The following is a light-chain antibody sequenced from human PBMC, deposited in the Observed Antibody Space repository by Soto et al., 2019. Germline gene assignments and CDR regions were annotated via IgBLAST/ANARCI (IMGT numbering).Light chain of an antibody. J-gene: IGKJ1*01. Sequence: EIVLTQSPATLSVSPGERATLSCTASHYVYSNVAWFQQRPGQAPRLLIYRASTRATGTPARFSGSGFGTEFTLTITSLQSEDFALYYCQQYHNLWTFGRGTKVDIK. CDR1: HYVYSN. CDR2: RAS. CDR3: QQYHNLWT. V-gene: IGKV3-15*01.